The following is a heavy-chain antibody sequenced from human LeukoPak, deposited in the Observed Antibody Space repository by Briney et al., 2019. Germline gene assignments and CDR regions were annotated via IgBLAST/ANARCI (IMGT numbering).Heavy chain of an antibody. Sequence: GGSLRLSCAASGFTLGHYWMTWVRQAPGKGLEWVANIKEDGSEEYYVDSVKGRFTISRDNAKNSLYLQMNCLRAEDTAVYYCVRAPLDFWSGYYIRGYYFDYWGQGTLDTVSS. CDR1: GFTLGHYW. CDR3: VRAPLDFWSGYYIRGYYFDY. CDR2: IKEDGSEE. J-gene: IGHJ4*02. D-gene: IGHD3-3*01. V-gene: IGHV3-7*01.